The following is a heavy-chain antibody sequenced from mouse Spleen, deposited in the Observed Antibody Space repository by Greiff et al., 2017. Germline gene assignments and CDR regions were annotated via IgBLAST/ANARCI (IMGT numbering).Heavy chain of an antibody. D-gene: IGHD2-1*01. V-gene: IGHV1-52*01. CDR1: GYTFTSYW. Sequence: VQLQQPGAELVRPGSSVKLSCKASGYTFTSYWMHWVKQRPIQGLEWIGNIDPSDSETHYNQKFKDKATLTVDKSSSTAYMQLSSLTSEDSAVYYCARGIYYGKAAWFAYWGQGTLVTVSA. J-gene: IGHJ3*01. CDR3: ARGIYYGKAAWFAY. CDR2: IDPSDSET.